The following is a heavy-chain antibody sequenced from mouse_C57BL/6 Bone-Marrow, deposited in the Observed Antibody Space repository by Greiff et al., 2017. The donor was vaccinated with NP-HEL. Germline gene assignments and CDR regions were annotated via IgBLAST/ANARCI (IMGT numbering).Heavy chain of an antibody. CDR1: GYTFTTYP. Sequence: QVQLQQSGAELVKPGASVKMSCTASGYTFTTYPIAWVQQNHGKSLEWIGNFHHYNDDTDYNEPFKNQATLTVEKSSSTVYLELSRLTSDDSSVYYCARGGNYWYYFDYWGQGTTLTVSS. D-gene: IGHD2-1*01. CDR2: FHHYNDDT. V-gene: IGHV1-47*01. CDR3: ARGGNYWYYFDY. J-gene: IGHJ2*01.